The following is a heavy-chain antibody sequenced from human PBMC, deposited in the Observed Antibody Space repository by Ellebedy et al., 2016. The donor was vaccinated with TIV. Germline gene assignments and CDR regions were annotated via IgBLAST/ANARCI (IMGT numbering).Heavy chain of an antibody. CDR3: AREGWELPTPFDY. CDR1: GFTFSSYG. CDR2: IRYDGSNK. Sequence: PGGSLRLSCAASGFTFSSYGMHWVRQAPGKGLEWVAFIRYDGSNKYYADSVKGRFTISRDNAKNSLYLQMNSLRDEDTAVYYCAREGWELPTPFDYWGQGTLVTVSS. D-gene: IGHD1-26*01. V-gene: IGHV3-30*02. J-gene: IGHJ4*02.